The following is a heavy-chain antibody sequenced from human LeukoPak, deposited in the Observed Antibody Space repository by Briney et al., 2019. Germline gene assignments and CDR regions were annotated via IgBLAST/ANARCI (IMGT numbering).Heavy chain of an antibody. CDR1: GGSISTYY. CDR2: INHSGST. D-gene: IGHD2-2*01. Sequence: SETLSLTCTVSGGSISTYYWNWIRQPPGKGLEWIGEINHSGSTNYNPSLKSRVTISVDRSKNQFSLKLSSVTAADTAVYYCARVVSGTLGYDYWGQGTLVTVSS. V-gene: IGHV4-34*01. CDR3: ARVVSGTLGYDY. J-gene: IGHJ4*02.